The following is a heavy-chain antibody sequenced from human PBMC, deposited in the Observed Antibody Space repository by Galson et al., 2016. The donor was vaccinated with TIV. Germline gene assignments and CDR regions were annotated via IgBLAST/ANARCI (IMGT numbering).Heavy chain of an antibody. CDR2: ISVSSDYI. CDR1: GFTFSGHS. CDR3: ARVIGYCEGYFAMVV. J-gene: IGHJ6*02. V-gene: IGHV3-21*01. Sequence: SLRLSCAASGFTFSGHSMNWVRQAPGKGLEWVSSISVSSDYIYYVDSVKGRFTISRDNAKKSLFLQMNSLRVEDTALYYCARVIGYCEGYFAMVVGGQGTTVTVAS. D-gene: IGHD2-15*01.